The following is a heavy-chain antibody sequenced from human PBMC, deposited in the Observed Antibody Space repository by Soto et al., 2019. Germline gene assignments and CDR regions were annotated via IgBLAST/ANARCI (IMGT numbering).Heavy chain of an antibody. CDR1: GFTFSSYA. V-gene: IGHV3-23*01. Sequence: GESLKISCAASGFTFSSYAMSWVRQAPGKGLEWVSAISGSGGSTYYADSVKGRFTISRDNSKNTLYLQMNSLRAEDTAVYYCAKDRGSSWYSYWFDPWGQGTLVTVSS. CDR3: AKDRGSSWYSYWFDP. CDR2: ISGSGGST. J-gene: IGHJ5*02. D-gene: IGHD6-13*01.